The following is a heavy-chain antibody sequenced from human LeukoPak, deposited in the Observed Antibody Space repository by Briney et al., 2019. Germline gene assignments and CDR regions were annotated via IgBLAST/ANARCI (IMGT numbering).Heavy chain of an antibody. Sequence: PGGSLRLSCAASGFTFSSYSMNWVRQAPGKGLEWVSSISSSSSYIYYADSVKGRFTISRDNAKNSLYLQMNSLRAEDTAVYYCARAAFYYDFWSGYYTPLDYWGQGTLVTVSS. CDR1: GFTFSSYS. CDR2: ISSSSSYI. D-gene: IGHD3-3*01. V-gene: IGHV3-21*01. CDR3: ARAAFYYDFWSGYYTPLDY. J-gene: IGHJ4*02.